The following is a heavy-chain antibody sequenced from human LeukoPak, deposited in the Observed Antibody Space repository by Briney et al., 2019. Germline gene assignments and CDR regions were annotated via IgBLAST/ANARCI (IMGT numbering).Heavy chain of an antibody. Sequence: GGSLRLSCEGSAFIFSGHWMNWVRQTPGKGLEWVASRKEDGRERQYVASGKGRFSISRDNTKGSLFLQLNSLRAEDTAVYYCARERYGNYNWGQGTLVTVSS. CDR2: RKEDGRER. J-gene: IGHJ4*02. CDR1: AFIFSGHW. V-gene: IGHV3-7*03. D-gene: IGHD4-11*01. CDR3: ARERYGNYN.